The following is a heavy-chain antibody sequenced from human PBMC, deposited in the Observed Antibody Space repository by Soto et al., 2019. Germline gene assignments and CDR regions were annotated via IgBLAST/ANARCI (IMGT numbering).Heavy chain of an antibody. V-gene: IGHV3-21*01. CDR1: GFTFSSYS. Sequence: GVLRLSCAASGFTFSSYSMNWVRQAPGKGLEWVSSISSSSSYIYYADSVKGRFTISRDNAKNSLYLQMNSLRAEDTAVYYCARDLSYYYDSSGYYPGAFDIWGQGTMVTGSS. CDR3: ARDLSYYYDSSGYYPGAFDI. J-gene: IGHJ3*02. D-gene: IGHD3-22*01. CDR2: ISSSSSYI.